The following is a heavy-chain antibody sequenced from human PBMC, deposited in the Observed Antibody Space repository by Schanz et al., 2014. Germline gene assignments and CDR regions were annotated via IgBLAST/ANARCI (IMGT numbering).Heavy chain of an antibody. V-gene: IGHV3-21*01. CDR3: AREDMLRGIRAFDI. Sequence: VRVVESGGDLVLPGGSLRLSCDGSGFTFSSYSMHWIRQAPGKGLEWVSYIPVGNNYIYYADSVKGRFTISRDNPKNSLYLQMNSLRVEDTAVYYCAREDMLRGIRAFDIWGQGTMVTVSS. CDR1: GFTFSSYS. CDR2: IPVGNNYI. D-gene: IGHD3-10*01. J-gene: IGHJ3*02.